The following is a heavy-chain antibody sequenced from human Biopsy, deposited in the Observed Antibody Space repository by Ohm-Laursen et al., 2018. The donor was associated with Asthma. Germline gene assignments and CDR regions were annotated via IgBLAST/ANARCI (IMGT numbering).Heavy chain of an antibody. D-gene: IGHD3-22*01. CDR2: IYYCGST. V-gene: IGHV4-31*03. CDR1: YGSITSGGYY. J-gene: IGHJ4*02. Sequence: TLSLTCTVSYGSITSGGYYGTWIRQHPGRGLEWIGFIYYCGSTYYNPSLKSRVSISIDTSKNQFSLKLSSVTAADTAVYYCARAQDYYDSRGYYRSFDYWGQGTLVTVSS. CDR3: ARAQDYYDSRGYYRSFDY.